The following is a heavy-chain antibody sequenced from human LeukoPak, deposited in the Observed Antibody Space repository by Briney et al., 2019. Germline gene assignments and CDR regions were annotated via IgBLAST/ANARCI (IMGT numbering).Heavy chain of an antibody. CDR1: GFSFSTYT. Sequence: GGALRLSCAASGFSFSTYTMNWVRQAPGKGLEWVANIKQDGSEKYYVDSVKGRFTISRDNAKKSLYLHMNSLRAEDTAVYYCARETEMANLDYWGQGTLVTVSS. CDR3: ARETEMANLDY. D-gene: IGHD5-24*01. CDR2: IKQDGSEK. J-gene: IGHJ4*02. V-gene: IGHV3-7*04.